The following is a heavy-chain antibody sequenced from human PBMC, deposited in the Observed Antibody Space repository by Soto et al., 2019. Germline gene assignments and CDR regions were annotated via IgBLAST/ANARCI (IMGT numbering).Heavy chain of an antibody. D-gene: IGHD3-3*02. Sequence: SLRLSCAASGFTFSDYYMSGMRQAPGKGLEWVSYISSSGSTIYYADSVKGRFTISRDNAKNSLYLQMNSLRAEDTAVYYCAREAGVLAVWAWFDPWGQGTLVTVPQ. V-gene: IGHV3-11*01. CDR1: GFTFSDYY. CDR2: ISSSGSTI. J-gene: IGHJ5*02. CDR3: AREAGVLAVWAWFDP.